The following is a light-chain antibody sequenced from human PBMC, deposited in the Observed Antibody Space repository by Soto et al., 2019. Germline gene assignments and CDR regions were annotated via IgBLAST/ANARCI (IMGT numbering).Light chain of an antibody. CDR1: QTVGTN. J-gene: IGKJ3*01. CDR2: GAS. Sequence: EIVMTHSPATLSVSPGERATLSCSASQTVGTNLAWYQQKPGQAPRLLIDGASTRATGIPARFSGTGSGTEFHLTISSLQSEDFAVYYCQQYENWPLTFGPGTKVDIK. CDR3: QQYENWPLT. V-gene: IGKV3-15*01.